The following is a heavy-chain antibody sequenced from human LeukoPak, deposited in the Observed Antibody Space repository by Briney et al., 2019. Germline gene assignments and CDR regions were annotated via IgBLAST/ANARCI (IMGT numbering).Heavy chain of an antibody. CDR2: IKGDGSEK. J-gene: IGHJ4*02. CDR1: GFTFSTCW. CDR3: AKDWGYGEAGIDF. Sequence: GGSLRLSCAASGFTFSTCWMSWVRQAPGKGLEWVAIIKGDGSEKAYVDSVKGRFSISRDNAENSLYLQMSSPRAEDTAVYYCAKDWGYGEAGIDFWGQGTLVTVSS. D-gene: IGHD6-13*01. V-gene: IGHV3-7*04.